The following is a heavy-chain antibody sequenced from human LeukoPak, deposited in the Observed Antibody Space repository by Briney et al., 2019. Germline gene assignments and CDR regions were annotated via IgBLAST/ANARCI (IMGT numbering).Heavy chain of an antibody. V-gene: IGHV3-53*05. D-gene: IGHD5-24*01. Sequence: LEWVSVIYCDGDTYYADSVTGLFTISRDSSRNTLSLQMNSLKPEDTAVYYCARDPRDGYGHFDYWGQGTLVTVSS. J-gene: IGHJ4*02. CDR3: ARDPRDGYGHFDY. CDR2: IYCDGDT.